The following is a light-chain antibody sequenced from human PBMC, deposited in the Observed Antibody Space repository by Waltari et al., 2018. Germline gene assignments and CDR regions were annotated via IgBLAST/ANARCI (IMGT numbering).Light chain of an antibody. Sequence: DIQMTQSPSSLSASVGDRVTITCRPSQSILTYLNWYQQKTGKAPKVLISAVSTLQRRVPSRFSGSGSGTDFTLTISSLQPEDFATYYCQQTYSVPLTFGGGTKVEVK. CDR3: QQTYSVPLT. CDR2: AVS. V-gene: IGKV1-39*01. CDR1: QSILTY. J-gene: IGKJ4*01.